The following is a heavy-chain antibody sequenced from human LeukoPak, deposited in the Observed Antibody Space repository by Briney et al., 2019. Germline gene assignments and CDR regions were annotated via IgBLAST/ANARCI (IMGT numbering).Heavy chain of an antibody. J-gene: IGHJ3*01. CDR2: IYPGDSGP. D-gene: IGHD1-26*01. Sequence: GESLKISCKVPRYSFTSYCIGWVRQMPGKGLEWMGIIYPGDSGPTYSPSFQGQVTISVDKSINTAYLQWSSLQASDTAMYYCGMSGDRVPLQDDVFDVWGQGTMVTVST. CDR3: GMSGDRVPLQDDVFDV. CDR1: RYSFTSYC. V-gene: IGHV5-51*01.